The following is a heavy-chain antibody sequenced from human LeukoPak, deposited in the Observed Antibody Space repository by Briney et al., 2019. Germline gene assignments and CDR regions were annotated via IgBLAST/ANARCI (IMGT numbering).Heavy chain of an antibody. V-gene: IGHV3-23*01. CDR1: GFMFSSYG. CDR3: AKGDGSYGSGRAWDY. D-gene: IGHD3-10*01. Sequence: GGSLRLSCAASGFMFSSYGMSWVRQAPGKGPEWVSVISGSGDSTYYADSVKGRFTISRDNSKNTLYLQMNSLRAEDTAIYYCAKGDGSYGSGRAWDYWGQGTLVTVSS. J-gene: IGHJ4*02. CDR2: ISGSGDST.